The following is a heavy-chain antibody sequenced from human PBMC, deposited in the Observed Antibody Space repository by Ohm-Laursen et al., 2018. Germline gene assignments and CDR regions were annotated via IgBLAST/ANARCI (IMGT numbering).Heavy chain of an antibody. J-gene: IGHJ2*01. Sequence: EASVKVSCKASGYTFTSYDINWVRQATGQGLEWMGWMNPNSGNTGYAQKFQGRVTMTRNTSISTAYMELSSLRSEDTAVYYCARDRCSGGGCHYFYFDLWGRGTLLPVSS. CDR3: ARDRCSGGGCHYFYFDL. V-gene: IGHV1-8*01. CDR1: GYTFTSYD. CDR2: MNPNSGNT. D-gene: IGHD2-15*01.